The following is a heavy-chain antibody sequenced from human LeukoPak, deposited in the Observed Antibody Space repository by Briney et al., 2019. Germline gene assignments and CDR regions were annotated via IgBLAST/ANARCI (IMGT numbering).Heavy chain of an antibody. CDR1: GGSISSSSYY. CDR3: ARHRIVVVPAAPPKNWFDP. V-gene: IGHV4-39*01. D-gene: IGHD2-2*01. Sequence: SETLSLTCTVSGGSISSSSYYWSWIRQPPGKGLEWIGEINHSGSTNYNPSLKSRVTISVDTSKNQFSLKLSSVTAADTAVYYCARHRIVVVPAAPPKNWFDPWGQGTLVTVSS. CDR2: INHSGST. J-gene: IGHJ5*02.